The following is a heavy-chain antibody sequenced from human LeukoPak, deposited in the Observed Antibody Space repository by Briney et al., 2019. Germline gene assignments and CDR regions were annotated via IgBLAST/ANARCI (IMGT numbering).Heavy chain of an antibody. CDR3: ARGALQLNFDY. J-gene: IGHJ4*02. CDR1: GFTVSSNY. CDR2: IYSGGST. V-gene: IGHV3-66*01. D-gene: IGHD5-24*01. Sequence: GGTLRLSCAASGFTVSSNYMSWVRQAPGKGLEWVSVIYSGGSTYNADSVKGRFTISRDNSKNTLYLQMNSLRADDTAVYYCARGALQLNFDYWGQGTLVTVSS.